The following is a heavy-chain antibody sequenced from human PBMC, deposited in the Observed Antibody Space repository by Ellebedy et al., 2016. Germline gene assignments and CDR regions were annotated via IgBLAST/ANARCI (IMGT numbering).Heavy chain of an antibody. V-gene: IGHV1-58*01. CDR1: GLTFTT. J-gene: IGHJ6*02. Sequence: ASVKVSCKASGLTFTTVQWVRQARGQRLEWIGWIVVGSGYTNYAQTFQERVTVTTDMSTNTAYMELSSLKSDDTAVYYCAATPNLDWSRYYYYYGVDVWGQGTTVTVSS. CDR2: IVVGSGYT. D-gene: IGHD3-9*01. CDR3: AATPNLDWSRYYYYYGVDV.